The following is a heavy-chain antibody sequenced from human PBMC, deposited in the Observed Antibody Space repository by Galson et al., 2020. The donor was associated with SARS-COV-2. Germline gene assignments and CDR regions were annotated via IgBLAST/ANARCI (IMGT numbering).Heavy chain of an antibody. CDR3: ARGHHQITMILVAITSGAFYFDS. V-gene: IGHV4-61*02. D-gene: IGHD3-22*01. Sequence: SETLSLTCTVSGGSIRSGSYYWSWIRQPAGKGLEWIGRIYTSGSTNYNPTLKSRVTISVDTSKNQFSLKLSSVTAADTAVYYCARGHHQITMILVAITSGAFYFDSWGQGTLVTVSS. CDR1: GGSIRSGSYY. J-gene: IGHJ4*02. CDR2: IYTSGST.